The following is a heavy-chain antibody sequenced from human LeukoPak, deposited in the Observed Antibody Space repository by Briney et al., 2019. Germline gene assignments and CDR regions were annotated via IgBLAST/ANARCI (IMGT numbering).Heavy chain of an antibody. Sequence: SETLSLTCSVSGGSISSHYWSWIRQPPGKGLEWIGYINYSGSTNYNRSLKSRITISVDTSKAQFSLNLSSVTAADTAVYYCARIVGGSSWYYFDHWGQGALVTVSS. J-gene: IGHJ4*02. CDR1: GGSISSHY. CDR3: ARIVGGSSWYYFDH. V-gene: IGHV4-59*11. CDR2: INYSGST. D-gene: IGHD6-13*01.